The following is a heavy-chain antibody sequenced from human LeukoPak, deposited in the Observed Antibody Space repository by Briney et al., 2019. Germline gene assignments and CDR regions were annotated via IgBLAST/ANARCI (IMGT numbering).Heavy chain of an antibody. Sequence: APGEVFRKGSGYNFTHYYIDWVRPGPGPGVELVGLINPYCNCTSYAQKFQGRLSLTRDMSTSTAYMELRSLRSDDTAVYYCAREGTYYDFWSGYFGANNWFDPWGQGTLVTVSS. CDR3: AREGTYYDFWSGYFGANNWFDP. J-gene: IGHJ5*02. V-gene: IGHV1-46*01. CDR1: GYNFTHYY. D-gene: IGHD3-3*01. CDR2: INPYCNCT.